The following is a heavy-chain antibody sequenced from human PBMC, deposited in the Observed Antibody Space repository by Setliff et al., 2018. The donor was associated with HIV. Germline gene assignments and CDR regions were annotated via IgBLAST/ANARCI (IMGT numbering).Heavy chain of an antibody. CDR1: GFTFNTYA. Sequence: PGGSLRLSCAASGFTFNTYAMNWVRQAPGKGLEWVSGIRGSGSSTYYADSVKGRFTISRDNSKNTLYLEMNSLRAEDTVVYYCAKGHYSSGDSKQNGFDMWGQGTMVTVSS. V-gene: IGHV3-23*01. CDR3: AKGHYSSGDSKQNGFDM. CDR2: IRGSGSST. J-gene: IGHJ3*02. D-gene: IGHD3-22*01.